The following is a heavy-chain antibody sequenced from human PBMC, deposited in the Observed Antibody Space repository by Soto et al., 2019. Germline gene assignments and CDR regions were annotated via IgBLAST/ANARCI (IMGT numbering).Heavy chain of an antibody. CDR2: IIPIFGTA. V-gene: IGHV1-69*13. D-gene: IGHD2-2*01. J-gene: IGHJ6*02. Sequence: SVKVSCKASGGTFSSYAISWVRQAPGQGLEWMGGIIPIFGTANYAQKFQGRVTITADESTSTAYMELSSLRSEDTAVYYCAKTCYSTISHGIDVWGQGTTVTVSS. CDR3: AKTCYSTISHGIDV. CDR1: GGTFSSYA.